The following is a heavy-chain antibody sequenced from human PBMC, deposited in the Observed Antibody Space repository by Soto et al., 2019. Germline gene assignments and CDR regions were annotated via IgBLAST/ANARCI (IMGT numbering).Heavy chain of an antibody. V-gene: IGHV3-73*01. CDR3: TRLHFFYDSSGPQAPFDP. Sequence: PGGSLRLSCAASGFTFSGSAMHWVRQASGKGLEWVGRIRSKANSYATAYAASVKGRFTISRDDSKNTAYLQMNSLKTEDTAVYYCTRLHFFYDSSGPQAPFDPWGQGTLVTVSS. J-gene: IGHJ5*02. CDR1: GFTFSGSA. CDR2: IRSKANSYAT. D-gene: IGHD3-22*01.